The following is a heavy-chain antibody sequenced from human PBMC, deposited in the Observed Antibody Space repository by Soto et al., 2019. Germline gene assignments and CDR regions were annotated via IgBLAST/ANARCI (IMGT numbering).Heavy chain of an antibody. CDR2: INAGNGNT. CDR1: GYTFTSYS. J-gene: IGHJ5*01. V-gene: IGHV1-3*01. Sequence: ASVKVSCKASGYTFTSYSMHWVRQAPGQGLGWMGWINAGNGNTYFSQRFQGRVTITRDTSASTAYMELSGLRSEDTAVYYCAGETVLFFGGLLSLSGCFDPWGQGTTVTVSS. D-gene: IGHD3-9*01. CDR3: AGETVLFFGGLLSLSGCFDP.